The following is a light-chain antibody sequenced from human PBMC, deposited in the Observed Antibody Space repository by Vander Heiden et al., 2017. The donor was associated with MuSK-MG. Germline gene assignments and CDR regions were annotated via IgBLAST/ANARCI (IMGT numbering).Light chain of an antibody. V-gene: IGKV4-1*01. CDR1: QSVLYTSNNKNC. J-gene: IGKJ3*01. Sequence: DIVMTQSPDSLGVSLGERATITCKSSQSVLYTSNNKNCLAWYQQKPGKPPKLLIYSASTRQCGVPERFSGSGSGTDFTLTINNLQAEDLAVYSCQQYYSPPFTFGPGTTVEIK. CDR2: SAS. CDR3: QQYYSPPFT.